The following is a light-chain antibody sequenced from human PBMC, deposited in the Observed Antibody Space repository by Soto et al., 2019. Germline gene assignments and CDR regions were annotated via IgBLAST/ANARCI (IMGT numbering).Light chain of an antibody. J-gene: IGKJ5*01. V-gene: IGKV3-20*01. Sequence: EIVLTQSPGTLSLSPVERATLSCRASQSVSSSYLAWYQQKPGQAPRLLISGASNRARGIPARFSAWGSGTDFTLTISRVDPADFAFYYCQQYFTSPITFGQGTRLEIK. CDR3: QQYFTSPIT. CDR1: QSVSSSY. CDR2: GAS.